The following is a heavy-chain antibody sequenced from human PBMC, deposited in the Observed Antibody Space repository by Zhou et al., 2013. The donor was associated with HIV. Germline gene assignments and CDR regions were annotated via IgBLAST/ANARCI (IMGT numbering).Heavy chain of an antibody. CDR1: GYTFTGNY. CDR2: INPNSGGT. D-gene: IGHD3-3*01. V-gene: IGHV1-2*02. CDR3: ARAYRFWSGYYTGDYFDY. Sequence: QVQLVQSGAEVKKPGASVTVSCKASGYTFTGNYMYWVRQAPGQGLEWMGWINPNSGGTNYAQKFQGRVTMTRDTSISTAYMELRRLRSDDTAVYYCARAYRFWSGYYTGDYFDYWGQGTLVTVSS. J-gene: IGHJ4*02.